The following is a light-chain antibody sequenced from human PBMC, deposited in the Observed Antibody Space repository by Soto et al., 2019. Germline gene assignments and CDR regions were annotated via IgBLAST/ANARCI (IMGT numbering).Light chain of an antibody. Sequence: QSALTQPASVSGSPGQSITISCTGTSSDVGGYNYVSCYQQHPGKAPKLIIYEVSHRPSGVSDRFSGSKSGNTASLTISGLQAEDEADYYCNSYTSKSTGVFGTGTKVTVL. CDR3: NSYTSKSTGV. CDR2: EVS. J-gene: IGLJ1*01. CDR1: SSDVGGYNY. V-gene: IGLV2-14*01.